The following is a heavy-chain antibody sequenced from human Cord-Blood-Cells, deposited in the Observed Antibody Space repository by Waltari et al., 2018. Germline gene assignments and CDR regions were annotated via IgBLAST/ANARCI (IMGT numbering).Heavy chain of an antibody. CDR2: ISSSSSYI. CDR3: ARDQITIFGVVIILLFYYYGMDV. Sequence: EVQLVESGGGLVKPGGSLRLSCAASGFTFSSYSMNWVRQAPGKGLEWVSSISSSSSYIYYDDSVKGRFTISRDNAKNSLYLQMNSLRAEDTAVYYCARDQITIFGVVIILLFYYYGMDVWGQGTTVTVSS. V-gene: IGHV3-21*01. D-gene: IGHD3-3*01. J-gene: IGHJ6*02. CDR1: GFTFSSYS.